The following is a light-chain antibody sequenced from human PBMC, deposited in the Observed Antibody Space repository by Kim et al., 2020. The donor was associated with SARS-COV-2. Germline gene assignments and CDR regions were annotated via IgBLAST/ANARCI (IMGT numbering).Light chain of an antibody. V-gene: IGLV2-14*03. J-gene: IGLJ2*01. Sequence: QSALTQPASLSGSPGQSITISCTGTSSDVGGYNYVSWYQQHPGKAPKLIIYVVSTRPSGVSNRFSGSKSGNTASLTISGLQAEDEADYYCSSYTSSSTLVFGGGTQLTVL. CDR3: SSYTSSSTLV. CDR1: SSDVGGYNY. CDR2: VVS.